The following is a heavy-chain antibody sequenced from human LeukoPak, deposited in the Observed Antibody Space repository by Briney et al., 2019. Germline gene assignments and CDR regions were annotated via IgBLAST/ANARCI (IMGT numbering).Heavy chain of an antibody. CDR1: GFTFSSYS. D-gene: IGHD3-22*01. J-gene: IGHJ3*02. Sequence: GGSLRLSCAASGFTFSSYSMNWVRQAPGKGLGWVSYISSSSSTIYYADSVKGRFTISRDNAKNSLYLQMNSVRAEDTAVYYCARSPRSGYYYPNAFDIWGQGTMVTVSS. V-gene: IGHV3-48*01. CDR3: ARSPRSGYYYPNAFDI. CDR2: ISSSSSTI.